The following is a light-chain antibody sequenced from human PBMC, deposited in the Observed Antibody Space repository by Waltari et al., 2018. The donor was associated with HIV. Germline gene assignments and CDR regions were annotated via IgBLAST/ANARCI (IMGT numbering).Light chain of an antibody. CDR3: CSYAGSSSLWM. CDR2: EVT. Sequence: QSALTQPASVSGSPVHSITISCPATSRRIGMYNLFSLYQHHPGKAPKLLIYEVTKRPSGVSSRFSGSKSGNTASLTISGLQAEDEGDYYCCSYAGSSSLWMFGGGTKLTVL. V-gene: IGLV2-23*02. CDR1: SRRIGMYNL. J-gene: IGLJ3*02.